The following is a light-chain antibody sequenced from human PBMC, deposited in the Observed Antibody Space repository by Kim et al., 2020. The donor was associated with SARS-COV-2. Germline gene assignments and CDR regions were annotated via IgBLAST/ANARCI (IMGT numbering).Light chain of an antibody. J-gene: IGKJ1*01. Sequence: PGERATHSCRASQSVSSNLAWYQQKPGQAPRLLIDGASTRATGIPARFSGSGSGTEFTLTISSLQSEDFAVYYCQQYNNWPPWTFGQGTKVDIK. CDR2: GAS. V-gene: IGKV3-15*01. CDR3: QQYNNWPPWT. CDR1: QSVSSN.